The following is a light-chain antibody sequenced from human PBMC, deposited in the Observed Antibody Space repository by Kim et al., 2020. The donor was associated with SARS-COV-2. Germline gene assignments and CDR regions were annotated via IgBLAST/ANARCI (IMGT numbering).Light chain of an antibody. CDR1: QSVSSN. J-gene: IGKJ1*01. CDR3: QQYNNWLGT. V-gene: IGKV3-15*01. Sequence: VPPGERATPSCRASQSVSSNLAWYQQKPGQAPRLLIYGASTRATGIPARFSGSGSGTEFTLTISSLQSEDFAVYYCQQYNNWLGTFGQGTKVDIK. CDR2: GAS.